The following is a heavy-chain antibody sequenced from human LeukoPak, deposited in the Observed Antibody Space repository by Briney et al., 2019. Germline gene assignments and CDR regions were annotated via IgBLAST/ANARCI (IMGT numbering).Heavy chain of an antibody. V-gene: IGHV1-69*06. Sequence: ASVKVSCKASGGTFSSYAISWVRQAPGQGLEWMGGIIPIFGTANYAQKFQGRVTITADKSTSTAYMELSSLRSDDTAVYYCARDRWEQLNWFDPWGQGTLVTVSS. CDR2: IIPIFGTA. J-gene: IGHJ5*02. CDR3: ARDRWEQLNWFDP. D-gene: IGHD1-26*01. CDR1: GGTFSSYA.